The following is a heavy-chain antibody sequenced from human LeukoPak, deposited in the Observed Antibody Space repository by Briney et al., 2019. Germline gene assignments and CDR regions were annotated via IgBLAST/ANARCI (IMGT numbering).Heavy chain of an antibody. CDR3: AKNVAGPTKYYFDY. CDR1: GFTFSTYA. J-gene: IGHJ4*02. CDR2: ISGSGVST. V-gene: IGHV3-23*01. D-gene: IGHD6-19*01. Sequence: GGSLRLSCAASGFTFSTYAMSWVRQAPGKGLEGVSTISGSGVSTYYADSVKGRFTISRDNSKNTLYLQMNSLRAEDTAVYYCAKNVAGPTKYYFDYWGQGTLVTVSS.